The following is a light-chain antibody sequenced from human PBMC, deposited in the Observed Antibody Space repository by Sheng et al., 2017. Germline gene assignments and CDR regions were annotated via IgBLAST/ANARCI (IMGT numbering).Light chain of an antibody. CDR3: QQYGSSPQT. CDR2: LGS. J-gene: IGKJ4*01. Sequence: DIVMTQSPLSLPVTPGEPASISCRSSQSLLHSNGYNYLDWYLQKPGQSPQLLIYLGSNRASGVPDRFSGSGSGTDFTLTISRLEPEDFAVYYCQQYGSSPQTFGGGTKVEIK. V-gene: IGKV2-28*01. CDR1: QSLLHSNGYNY.